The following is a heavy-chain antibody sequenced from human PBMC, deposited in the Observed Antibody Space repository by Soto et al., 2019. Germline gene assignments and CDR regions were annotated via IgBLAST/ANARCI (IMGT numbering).Heavy chain of an antibody. CDR3: AKEVHCGGGSCSWSEGFDY. CDR1: GFIFSSYG. CDR2: ISYEGSHT. J-gene: IGHJ4*02. Sequence: QVQLVESGGGVVQPGRSLRLSCAASGFIFSSYGMHWVRQAPGKGLEWVAVISYEGSHTYYADSVKGRFTITRDNCKNTLYLQMNSLRPADTAVYYCAKEVHCGGGSCSWSEGFDYWGQGTLLTVSS. V-gene: IGHV3-30*18. D-gene: IGHD2-15*01.